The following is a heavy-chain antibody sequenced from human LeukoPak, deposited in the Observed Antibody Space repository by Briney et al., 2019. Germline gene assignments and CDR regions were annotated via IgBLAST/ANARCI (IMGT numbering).Heavy chain of an antibody. CDR3: ARHKEVLLWFGELSGTWFDP. J-gene: IGHJ5*02. CDR1: GGSISSSSYY. V-gene: IGHV4-39*01. Sequence: SETLSLTCTVSGGSISSSSYYWGWIRQPPGKGLEWIGSIYYSGSTYYNPSLKSRVTISVGTSKNQFSLKLSSVTAADTAVYYCARHKEVLLWFGELSGTWFDPWGQGTLVTVSS. CDR2: IYYSGST. D-gene: IGHD3-10*01.